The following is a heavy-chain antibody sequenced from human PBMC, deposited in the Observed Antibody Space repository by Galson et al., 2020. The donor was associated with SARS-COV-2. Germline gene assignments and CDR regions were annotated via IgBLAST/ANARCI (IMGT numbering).Heavy chain of an antibody. CDR2: INQDGSEK. CDR1: GFMFSNYR. J-gene: IGHJ4*02. CDR3: GRGDY. V-gene: IGHV3-7*01. Sequence: GESLKIYCVGSGFMFSNYRMAWVRQAPGKGLEWVANINQDGSEKYYLDSVKGRFTISREDAKNSLYLQMEILRAEDTAVYYCGRGDYWGQGTLVTVSS.